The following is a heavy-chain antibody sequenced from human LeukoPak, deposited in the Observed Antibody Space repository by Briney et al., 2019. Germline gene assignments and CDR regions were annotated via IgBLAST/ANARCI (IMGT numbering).Heavy chain of an antibody. D-gene: IGHD1-26*01. V-gene: IGHV4-39*01. J-gene: IGHJ2*01. CDR2: IYYSGST. Sequence: PSETLSLTCTVSGGSLSSSSYYWGWIRQPPGKGLEWIGSIYYSGSTYYNPSLKSRVTISVDTSKNQFSLKLSSVTAADTAVYYCARHAFGGRYWRGVEQWYFDLWGRGTLVTVSS. CDR3: ARHAFGGRYWRGVEQWYFDL. CDR1: GGSLSSSSYY.